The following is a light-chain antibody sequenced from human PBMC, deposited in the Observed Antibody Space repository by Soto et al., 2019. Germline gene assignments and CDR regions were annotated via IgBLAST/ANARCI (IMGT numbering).Light chain of an antibody. J-gene: IGLJ1*01. CDR3: SSYAGSNYPYV. CDR1: SSDVGYYNY. V-gene: IGLV2-8*01. Sequence: QSVLTQPPSASGSPGQSVTIACTGTSSDVGYYNYVSWYQQPPGKAPKLLIYDVSKRPSGVPDRFSGFKSGNTASLTVSGLQAEDEGDYYCSSYAGSNYPYVFGTGTKVTVL. CDR2: DVS.